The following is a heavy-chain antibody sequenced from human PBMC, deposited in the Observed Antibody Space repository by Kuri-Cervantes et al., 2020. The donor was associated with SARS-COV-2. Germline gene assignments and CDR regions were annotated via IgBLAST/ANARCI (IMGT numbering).Heavy chain of an antibody. Sequence: TLSLTCTVSGDSFSSSLYYWAWIRQPPGKALEWLARIDWDDDKYYKTSLTTRLSISKDTSKDQVVLTMTNMDPVDTATYYCVRIRAATVIADYWGQGTLVTVSS. CDR2: IDWDDDK. CDR3: VRIRAATVIADY. CDR1: GDSFSSSLYY. J-gene: IGHJ4*02. V-gene: IGHV2-70*11. D-gene: IGHD2-21*01.